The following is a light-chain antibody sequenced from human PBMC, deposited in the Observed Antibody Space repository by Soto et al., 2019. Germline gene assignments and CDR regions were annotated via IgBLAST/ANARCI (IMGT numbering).Light chain of an antibody. CDR1: SGNIASSY. CDR2: ENS. Sequence: NFMLTQPHSVSESPGKTVTISCSRSSGNIASSYVQWYQQRPGSPPTTVIYENSQRPSGVPDRFSASIDSSSKSASLTISGLKTEDEADYYCQSYDNTNVVFGGGTKL. V-gene: IGLV6-57*04. CDR3: QSYDNTNVV. J-gene: IGLJ2*01.